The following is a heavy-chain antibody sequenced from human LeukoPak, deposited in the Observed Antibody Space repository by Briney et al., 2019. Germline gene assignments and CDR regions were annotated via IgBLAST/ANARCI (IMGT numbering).Heavy chain of an antibody. CDR3: ARHHYYGSGSYYNPPIPDY. V-gene: IGHV4-39*01. CDR1: GGSISSSSYY. CDR2: IYYSGST. D-gene: IGHD3-10*01. J-gene: IGHJ4*02. Sequence: SETLSLTCTVSGGSISSSSYYWGWIRQPPGKGLEWIGSIYYSGSTYYNPSLKSRVTISVDTSKNQFSLKLSSVTAADTAVYYCARHHYYGSGSYYNPPIPDYWGRGTLVTVSS.